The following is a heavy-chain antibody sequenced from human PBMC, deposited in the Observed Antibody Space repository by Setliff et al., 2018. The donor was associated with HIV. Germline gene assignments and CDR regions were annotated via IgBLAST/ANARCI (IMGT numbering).Heavy chain of an antibody. CDR1: GGTFSSYS. D-gene: IGHD3-3*01. V-gene: IGHV1-69*08. CDR3: ARDPSYSPYYDFWSGYYPHDALDI. J-gene: IGHJ3*02. Sequence: GASVKVSCKASGGTFSSYSISWVRQAPGQGLEWMGRIIPIFGTANYAQTFQGRVTITADKSTSTVYMELSSLRSEDTAIYYCARDPSYSPYYDFWSGYYPHDALDIWGQGTMVTVSS. CDR2: IIPIFGTA.